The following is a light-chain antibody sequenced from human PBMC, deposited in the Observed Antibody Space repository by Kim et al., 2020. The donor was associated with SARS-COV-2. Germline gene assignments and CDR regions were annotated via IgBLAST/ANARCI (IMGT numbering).Light chain of an antibody. CDR1: NIGSKS. Sequence: APVKTARITCGGNNIGSKSVPWYQQKPGQAPVLVIYYDSDRPSGIPERFSGSNSGNTATLTISRVEAGDEADYYCQVWDSSSDHWVFGGGTKLTVL. CDR2: YDS. CDR3: QVWDSSSDHWV. V-gene: IGLV3-21*04. J-gene: IGLJ3*02.